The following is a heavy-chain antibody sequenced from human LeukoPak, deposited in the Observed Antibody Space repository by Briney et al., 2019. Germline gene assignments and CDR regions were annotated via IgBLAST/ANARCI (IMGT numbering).Heavy chain of an antibody. Sequence: SQTLSLTCTVSGGSISTGSYYWSWIRQPAGKGLEWIGRIYTSGSTNYNPSLKSRVTISVDTSKNQFSLKLSSVTAADTAVYYCARERAYYDILPRWLDPWGQGSLVTVSS. D-gene: IGHD3-9*01. CDR1: GGSISTGSYY. J-gene: IGHJ5*02. V-gene: IGHV4-61*02. CDR3: ARERAYYDILPRWLDP. CDR2: IYTSGST.